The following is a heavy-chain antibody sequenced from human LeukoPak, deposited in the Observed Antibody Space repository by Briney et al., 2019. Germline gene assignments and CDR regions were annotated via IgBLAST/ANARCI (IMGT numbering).Heavy chain of an antibody. J-gene: IGHJ4*02. CDR2: IYYSGST. V-gene: IGHV4-39*07. CDR3: ARDLYYYDSSGY. CDR1: GGSISSSGYY. D-gene: IGHD3-22*01. Sequence: SETLSLTCTVSGGSISSSGYYWGWIRQPPGKGLEWIGSIYYSGSTYYNPSPKSRVTISVDTSKNQFSLKLSSVTAADTAVYYCARDLYYYDSSGYWGQGTLVTVSS.